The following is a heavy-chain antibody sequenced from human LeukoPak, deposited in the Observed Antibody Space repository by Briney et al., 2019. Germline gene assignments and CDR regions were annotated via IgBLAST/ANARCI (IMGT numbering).Heavy chain of an antibody. CDR2: ISGSGGST. CDR3: AKGGGGYYDFWSGYMA. D-gene: IGHD3-3*01. CDR1: GFTFSSYA. V-gene: IGHV3-23*01. Sequence: PGGSLRLSCAASGFTFSSYAMSWVRQAPGKGLEWVSAISGSGGSTYYADSVKGRFTISRDNSKNTLYLQMNSLRAEDTAVYYRAKGGGGYYDFWSGYMAWGQGTLVTVSS. J-gene: IGHJ4*02.